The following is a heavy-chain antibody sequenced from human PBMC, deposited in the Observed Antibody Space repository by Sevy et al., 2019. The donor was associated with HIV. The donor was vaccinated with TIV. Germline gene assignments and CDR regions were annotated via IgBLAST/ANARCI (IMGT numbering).Heavy chain of an antibody. CDR1: GFSFSSYG. CDR3: ANLLYVGDKWSLWVHGAEYFDH. CDR2: ISYDGSNK. J-gene: IGHJ1*01. D-gene: IGHD3-3*01. V-gene: IGHV3-30*18. Sequence: GGSLRLSCAASGFSFSSYGMYWVRQAPGKGLEWLALISYDGSNKNYADSVKGRFTISRDDSEDTVFLQMNSLRAEDSAVSYVANLLYVGDKWSLWVHGAEYFDHWGQGTLVTVSS.